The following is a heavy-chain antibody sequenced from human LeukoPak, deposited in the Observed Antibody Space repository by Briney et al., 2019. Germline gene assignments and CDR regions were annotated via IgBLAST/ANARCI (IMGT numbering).Heavy chain of an antibody. CDR2: ILGSGGST. CDR1: GFTFSNYA. V-gene: IGHV3-23*01. D-gene: IGHD3-9*01. Sequence: GGSLRLSCAASGFTFSNYAMGWVRQAPEKGLEWVSAILGSGGSTYYADSVKGRFTVSRDNSKSTLYLQMNSLRAEDTALYYCAKWGDYDVLTGYYVPDYWGQGTLVTVSS. J-gene: IGHJ4*02. CDR3: AKWGDYDVLTGYYVPDY.